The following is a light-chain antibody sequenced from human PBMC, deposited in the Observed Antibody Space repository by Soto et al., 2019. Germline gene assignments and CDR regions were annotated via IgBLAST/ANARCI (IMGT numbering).Light chain of an antibody. J-gene: IGKJ2*01. V-gene: IGKV3-20*01. CDR2: GAS. CDR3: QQYGRSPPMYT. CDR1: QSVNSTY. Sequence: DIVLTQSPGTLPLSPGERATLSCRASQSVNSTYLAWYQQKPGQAPRLLIYGASSRATGIPDRLSGSGSGTDFTLTISRLEPEDFAVYYCQQYGRSPPMYTFGQGTKLEIK.